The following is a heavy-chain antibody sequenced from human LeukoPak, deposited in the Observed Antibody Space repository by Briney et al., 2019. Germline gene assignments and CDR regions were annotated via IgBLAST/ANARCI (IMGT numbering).Heavy chain of an antibody. CDR2: FDPEDGET. V-gene: IGHV1-24*01. CDR1: GYTLTELS. CDR3: ATDKETQLALDY. D-gene: IGHD3-3*02. Sequence: ASVKVSCKVSGYTLTELSMHWVRQAPGKGLEWMGGFDPEDGETTYAQKFQGRVTMTEDTSTDIAYMELSSLRSEDTAVYYCATDKETQLALDYWGQSTLVAVSS. J-gene: IGHJ4*02.